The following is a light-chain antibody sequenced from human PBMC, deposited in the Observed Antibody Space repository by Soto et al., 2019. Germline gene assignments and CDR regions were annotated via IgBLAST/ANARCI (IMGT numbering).Light chain of an antibody. CDR2: EAS. CDR3: QQRYSWVT. J-gene: IGKJ4*01. CDR1: QSVSKY. V-gene: IGKV3-11*01. Sequence: ESVLTQSPATLSLSPGERATLSCRASQSVSKYLAWYQQKPGQTPRLLIYEASNRATGIPARFSASGSGTDFTLTISSLEPEDFAVYYCQQRYSWVTFGGGTKVDIK.